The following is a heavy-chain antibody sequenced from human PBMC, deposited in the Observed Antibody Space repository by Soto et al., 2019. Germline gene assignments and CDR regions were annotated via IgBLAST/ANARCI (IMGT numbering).Heavy chain of an antibody. V-gene: IGHV3-30-3*01. CDR2: ISSDGSNT. CDR3: VRDMGALGTSSYYGLDV. CDR1: GFTFSSHA. D-gene: IGHD3-16*01. Sequence: QVQLVESGGGVVQPGRSLRLSCAASGFTFSSHAIQWIRQAPGKGLEWVAVISSDGSNTYYADSVKGRFTVSRDNSKSTLDLQMSSLTVVDSAVYYCVRDMGALGTSSYYGLDVWGQGTTVTVSS. J-gene: IGHJ6*02.